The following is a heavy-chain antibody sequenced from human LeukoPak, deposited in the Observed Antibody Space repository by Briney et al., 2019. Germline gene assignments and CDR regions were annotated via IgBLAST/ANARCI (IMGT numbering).Heavy chain of an antibody. CDR2: IWYDGSNK. J-gene: IGHJ4*02. Sequence: GGSLRLSCAASGFTFSSYGMPWVRQAPGKGLEWVAVIWYDGSNKYYADSVKGRFTISRDNSKNTLYLQMNSLRAEDTAVYYCARDVGWQQLVLFPDYWGQGTLVTVSS. CDR1: GFTFSSYG. V-gene: IGHV3-33*01. CDR3: ARDVGWQQLVLFPDY. D-gene: IGHD6-13*01.